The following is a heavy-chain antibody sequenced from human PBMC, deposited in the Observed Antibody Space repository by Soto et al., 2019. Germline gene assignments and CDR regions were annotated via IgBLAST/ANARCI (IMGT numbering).Heavy chain of an antibody. CDR1: GGSVRSDSYY. CDR3: ARHPRLGYSGYDDAFDI. D-gene: IGHD5-12*01. J-gene: IGHJ3*02. Sequence: SETLSLTCTVSGGSVRSDSYYWGWIRQPPGKGLEWIGSIYYSGSTYYNPPLKSRVTISVDTSKNQFSLKLSSVTATDTAVYYCARHPRLGYSGYDDAFDIWGQGTMVTVSS. V-gene: IGHV4-39*01. CDR2: IYYSGST.